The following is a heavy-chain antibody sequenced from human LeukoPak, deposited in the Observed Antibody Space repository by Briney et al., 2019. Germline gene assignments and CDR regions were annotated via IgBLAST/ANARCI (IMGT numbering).Heavy chain of an antibody. D-gene: IGHD3-3*01. CDR2: IIPIFGTA. V-gene: IGHV1-69*13. J-gene: IGHJ3*02. CDR3: ARYGNTIFGVATDAFDI. Sequence: SVKVSCKASGGTFSSYAISWVRQAPGQGLEWMGGIIPIFGTANYAQKFQGRVTITADESTSTAYMELSSLRSEDTAVYYCARYGNTIFGVATDAFDIWGQGTMVTVSS. CDR1: GGTFSSYA.